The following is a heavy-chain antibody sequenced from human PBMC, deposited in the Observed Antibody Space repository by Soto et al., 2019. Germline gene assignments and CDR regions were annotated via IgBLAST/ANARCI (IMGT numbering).Heavy chain of an antibody. D-gene: IGHD3-3*01. J-gene: IGHJ6*02. CDR1: GFTFSSYA. CDR3: ARDMNYYDFWSGSTEYYYSYGMDV. V-gene: IGHV3-30-3*01. Sequence: QVQLVESGGGVVQPGRSLRLSCAASGFTFSSYAMHWVRQAPGKGLEWVAVISYDGSNKYYADSVKGRFTISRDNSKNTLYLQMNSLRSEDTAVYYSARDMNYYDFWSGSTEYYYSYGMDVWGQGTTVTVSS. CDR2: ISYDGSNK.